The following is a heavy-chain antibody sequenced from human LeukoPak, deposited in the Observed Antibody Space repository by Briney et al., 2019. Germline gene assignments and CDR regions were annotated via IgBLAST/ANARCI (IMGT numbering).Heavy chain of an antibody. Sequence: PGGSLRLSCAASGFTFSSYSMNWVRQAPGKGLEWVSYISSSSSTIYYADSVKGRFTISRDNAKNSLYLQMNSLRAEDTAVYYCARVSGLWYYGSGVDYWGQGTLVTVSS. CDR1: GFTFSSYS. CDR3: ARVSGLWYYGSGVDY. CDR2: ISSSSSTI. J-gene: IGHJ4*02. V-gene: IGHV3-48*01. D-gene: IGHD3-10*01.